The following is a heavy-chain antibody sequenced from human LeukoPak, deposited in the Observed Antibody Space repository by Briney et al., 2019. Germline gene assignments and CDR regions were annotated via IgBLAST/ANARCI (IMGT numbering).Heavy chain of an antibody. V-gene: IGHV3-9*01. J-gene: IGHJ3*02. CDR1: GFTFDDYA. Sequence: PARSLRLSCAASGFTFDDYAMHWVRQAPGKGLEWVSGISWISGSIGYAGSVKGRFTISRDNAKISLYLQMNSLRADDPALYYCAKAFGVAVAGQDAFDIWGQGTMVTVSS. D-gene: IGHD6-19*01. CDR2: ISWISGSI. CDR3: AKAFGVAVAGQDAFDI.